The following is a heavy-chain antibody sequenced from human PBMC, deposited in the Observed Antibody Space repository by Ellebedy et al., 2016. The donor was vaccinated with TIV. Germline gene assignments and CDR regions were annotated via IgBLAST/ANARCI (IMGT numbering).Heavy chain of an antibody. CDR3: ARLGVLGGVAGRPSRGGKLDY. J-gene: IGHJ4*02. V-gene: IGHV3-30-3*01. D-gene: IGHD6-13*01. CDR2: ISNDGTNE. CDR1: GFLFSSYA. Sequence: PGGSLRLSCAASGFLFSSYAIHWVRQAPGKGLEWVAVISNDGTNEYYADSLEGRLTISRDNSKNTLYLQMNSLRVEDTAVYYCARLGVLGGVAGRPSRGGKLDYWGQGTLVTVSS.